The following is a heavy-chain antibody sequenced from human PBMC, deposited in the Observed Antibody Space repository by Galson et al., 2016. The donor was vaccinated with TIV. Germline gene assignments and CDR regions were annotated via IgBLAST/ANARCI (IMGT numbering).Heavy chain of an antibody. V-gene: IGHV3-7*03. CDR1: GFTFNTYW. CDR3: ARDGKLAFDL. Sequence: SLRLSCAASGFTFNTYWMSWVRQAPGKGLEWVANIKPDGSDKYYVDSMKGRFTISRDNAKNSLYLQMNSLRAEDTAVYFCARDGKLAFDLWGQGTMVTVSS. J-gene: IGHJ3*01. D-gene: IGHD1-1*01. CDR2: IKPDGSDK.